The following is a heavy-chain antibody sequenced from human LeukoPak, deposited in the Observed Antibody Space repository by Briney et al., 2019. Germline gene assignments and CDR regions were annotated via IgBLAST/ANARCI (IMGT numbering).Heavy chain of an antibody. J-gene: IGHJ5*02. D-gene: IGHD3-10*01. CDR2: ISHSEST. V-gene: IGHV4-39*01. CDR1: GVSISSSNYY. CDR3: ARHGWEYDPGTYYTFDP. Sequence: SEALSLTCTVSGVSISSSNYYWGWIRQPPGKGLEWIGSISHSESTYYNPSLKSRVTISVDTSKNQFSLRLTSVTAADTAMFHCARHGWEYDPGTYYTFDPWGQGTLVTVSS.